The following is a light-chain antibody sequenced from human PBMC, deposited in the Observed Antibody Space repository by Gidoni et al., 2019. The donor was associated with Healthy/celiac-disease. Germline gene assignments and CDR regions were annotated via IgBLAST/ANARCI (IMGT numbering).Light chain of an antibody. CDR3: QQYNSYST. V-gene: IGKV1-5*01. J-gene: IGKJ4*01. Sequence: DIQMTQSPSTLSASVGDRVTITCRASQSISSWLAWYQQNPGKAPKLLIYDASSLESGVPSRFSGSGSGTEFTLTSSSLQPDDFATYYCQQYNSYSTFXGXTKVEIK. CDR1: QSISSW. CDR2: DAS.